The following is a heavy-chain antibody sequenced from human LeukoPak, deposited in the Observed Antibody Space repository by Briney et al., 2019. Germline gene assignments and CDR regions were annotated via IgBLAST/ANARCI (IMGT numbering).Heavy chain of an antibody. CDR1: GGSISSGSYY. CDR3: ARADIVVVPGSDYYYGMDV. D-gene: IGHD2-2*01. J-gene: IGHJ6*02. Sequence: SQTLSLTCTVSGGSISSGSYYWSWIRQPAGKGLEWIGRIYTSGSTNYNPSLKSRGTISVDTSKNQFSLKLSSVTAADTAVYYCARADIVVVPGSDYYYGMDVWGQGTTVTVSS. CDR2: IYTSGST. V-gene: IGHV4-61*02.